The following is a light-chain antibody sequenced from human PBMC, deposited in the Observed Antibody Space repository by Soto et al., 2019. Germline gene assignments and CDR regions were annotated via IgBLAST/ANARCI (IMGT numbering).Light chain of an antibody. CDR3: SSYTTSSTLV. V-gene: IGLV2-14*01. CDR2: EVT. Sequence: QSVLTQPASVSGSPRQSITISCTGTSSDVGPYNYVSWYQHHPGKAPKLLIYEVTKRPSGVSNRFSGSKSGNTASLTISGLQAEDEADYYCSSYTTSSTLVFGGGTKLTVL. J-gene: IGLJ3*02. CDR1: SSDVGPYNY.